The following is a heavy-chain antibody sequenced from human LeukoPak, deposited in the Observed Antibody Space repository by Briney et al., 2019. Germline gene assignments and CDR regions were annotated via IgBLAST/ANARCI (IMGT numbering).Heavy chain of an antibody. D-gene: IGHD5-24*01. V-gene: IGHV3-11*04. CDR1: GFTFGDYY. J-gene: IGHJ6*03. CDR3: ARNRDGYNLPNYYYYYMDV. CDR2: ISNSGRTI. Sequence: PGGSLRLSCAASGFTFGDYYMTWIRRAPGKGLEWVSYISNSGRTIYYADSLKGRFTISRDNAKNSLYLQMNSLRAEDTAVYYCARNRDGYNLPNYYYYYMDVWGKGTTVTVSS.